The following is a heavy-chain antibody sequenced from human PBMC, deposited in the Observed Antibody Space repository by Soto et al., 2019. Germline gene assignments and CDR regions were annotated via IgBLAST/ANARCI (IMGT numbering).Heavy chain of an antibody. Sequence: QITLKESGPTLVKPTQTLTLTCTFSGFSLTASGVGVGWIRQPPGKALEWLALIYWDDDQRYSPSLKSRLTINEDTSRNQVVLTMTNMDPVDTATYYCARFLWSSTGVYYFDYWGQGTLVTVSS. J-gene: IGHJ4*02. CDR3: ARFLWSSTGVYYFDY. CDR1: GFSLTASGVG. CDR2: IYWDDDQ. V-gene: IGHV2-5*02. D-gene: IGHD2-2*01.